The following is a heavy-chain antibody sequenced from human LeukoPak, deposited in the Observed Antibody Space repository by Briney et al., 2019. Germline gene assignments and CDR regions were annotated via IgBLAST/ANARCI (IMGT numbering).Heavy chain of an antibody. D-gene: IGHD1-26*01. Sequence: ASVKVSCKASGYTFTSYGISWVRQAAGQRLECMGWISAYNGNTNYAQKLQGRVTMTTDTSTSTAYMELRSLRPDDTAVYYCARVPHSGWRHSVVGAAFDYWGQGTLVTVSS. J-gene: IGHJ4*02. CDR2: ISAYNGNT. CDR1: GYTFTSYG. CDR3: ARVPHSGWRHSVVGAAFDY. V-gene: IGHV1-18*01.